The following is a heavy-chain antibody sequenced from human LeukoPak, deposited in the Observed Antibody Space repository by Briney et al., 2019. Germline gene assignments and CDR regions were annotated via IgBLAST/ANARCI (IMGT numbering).Heavy chain of an antibody. CDR1: GGSISSYY. J-gene: IGHJ4*02. D-gene: IGHD4-23*01. CDR3: ARDLSERWPGDY. Sequence: SETLSLTCTVSGGSISSYYWSWIRQPPGKGLEWIGYIYYSGSTNYNPSLKSRVTISVDTSKNQFSLKLSSVTAADTAVYYCARDLSERWPGDYWGQGTLVTVSS. V-gene: IGHV4-59*12. CDR2: IYYSGST.